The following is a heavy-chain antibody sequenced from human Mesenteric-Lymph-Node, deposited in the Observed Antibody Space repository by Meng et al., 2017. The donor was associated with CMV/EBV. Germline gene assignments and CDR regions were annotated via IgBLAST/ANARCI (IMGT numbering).Heavy chain of an antibody. CDR3: ARGPGYCSGGSCYSLYFQH. D-gene: IGHD2-15*01. CDR1: FSGYD. CDR2: INHSGST. J-gene: IGHJ1*01. V-gene: IGHV4-34*01. Sequence: FSGYDWSWSRQPPGKGLEWIGEINHSGSTNYNPSLKSRVTISVDTSKNQFSLKLSSVTAADTAVYYCARGPGYCSGGSCYSLYFQHWGQGTLVTVSS.